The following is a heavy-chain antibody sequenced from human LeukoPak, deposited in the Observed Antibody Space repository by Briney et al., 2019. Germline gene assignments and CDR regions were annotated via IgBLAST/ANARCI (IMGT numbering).Heavy chain of an antibody. J-gene: IGHJ4*02. CDR2: INHSGST. D-gene: IGHD3-3*01. CDR1: GGSFSGYY. Sequence: SETLSLTCAVYGGSFSGYYWSWIRHPPAKRLEWIGEINHSGSTNYKPSLKSRVTISVDTSKNQFSLKLSSVTAADTAVYYCAREDFWSGYALDYWGQGTLVTVSS. CDR3: AREDFWSGYALDY. V-gene: IGHV4-34*01.